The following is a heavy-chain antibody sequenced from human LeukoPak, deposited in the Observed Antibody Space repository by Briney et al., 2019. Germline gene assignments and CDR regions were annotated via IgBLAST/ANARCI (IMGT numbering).Heavy chain of an antibody. Sequence: GGSLRLPCAASEFTFSSYGMHWVRQAPGKGLEWVAVISYDGSNKYYAESVKGRFTISRDNSKNTLYLQMNSLRAEDTAVYYCARRLRWGQGTLVTVSS. J-gene: IGHJ4*02. D-gene: IGHD3-16*01. V-gene: IGHV3-30*03. CDR3: ARRLR. CDR1: EFTFSSYG. CDR2: ISYDGSNK.